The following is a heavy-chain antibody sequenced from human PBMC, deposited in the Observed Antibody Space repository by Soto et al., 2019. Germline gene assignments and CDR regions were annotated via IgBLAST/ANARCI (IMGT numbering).Heavy chain of an antibody. CDR1: GFTFGWFA. J-gene: IGHJ2*01. Sequence: EVLLLESGGGVQQPGGSLRLSCSASGFTFGWFAMSWVRQAPGKGLEWVSTIHGGGGAIAYADSVRGLFTISRDDSSNSLYLHLSSLRFEDTAIYFCVKNEGSLFENWHFDFWGRGTLVTVSS. CDR3: VKNEGSLFENWHFDF. CDR2: IHGGGGAI. D-gene: IGHD1-1*01. V-gene: IGHV3-23*01.